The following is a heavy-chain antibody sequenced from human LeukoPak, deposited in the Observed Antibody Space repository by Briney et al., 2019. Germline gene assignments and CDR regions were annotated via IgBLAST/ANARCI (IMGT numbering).Heavy chain of an antibody. CDR3: AREIGPRQLHLWGSAFDY. J-gene: IGHJ4*02. CDR1: GYTFTSYG. D-gene: IGHD5-18*01. Sequence: ASVKVSCKASGYTFTSYGISWVRQAPGHGLEWMGWISAYNGNTNYAQKLRGRLTMTRDTSTTTVYMELSSLRSEDTAMYYCAREIGPRQLHLWGSAFDYWGQGTLVTVSS. CDR2: ISAYNGNT. V-gene: IGHV1-18*01.